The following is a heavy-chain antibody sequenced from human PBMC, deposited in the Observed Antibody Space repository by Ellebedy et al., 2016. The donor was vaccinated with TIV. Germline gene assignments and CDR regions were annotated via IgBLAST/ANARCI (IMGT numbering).Heavy chain of an antibody. CDR3: ARGRPHCSSTSCYPWFDP. Sequence: SETLSLXXAVYGGSFSGYYWSWIRQPPGKGLEWIGEINHSGSTNYNPSLKSRVTISVDTSKNQFSLKLSSVTAADTAVYYCARGRPHCSSTSCYPWFDPWGQGTLVTVSS. CDR1: GGSFSGYY. D-gene: IGHD2-2*01. V-gene: IGHV4-34*01. J-gene: IGHJ5*02. CDR2: INHSGST.